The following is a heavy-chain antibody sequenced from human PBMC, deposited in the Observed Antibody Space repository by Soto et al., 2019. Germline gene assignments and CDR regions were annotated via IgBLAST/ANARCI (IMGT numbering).Heavy chain of an antibody. CDR3: ARDLRSGDYYGMDV. Sequence: QVQLQESGPGLVKPSQTLSLTCTVSGGSISSGGYYWSWIRQHPGKGLEWIGYIYYSGSTYYNPSLKSRVTIPVDPSKNQFSLKLSSVTAADTAVYYCARDLRSGDYYGMDVWGQGTTVTVSS. J-gene: IGHJ6*02. CDR1: GGSISSGGYY. V-gene: IGHV4-31*03. D-gene: IGHD3-10*01. CDR2: IYYSGST.